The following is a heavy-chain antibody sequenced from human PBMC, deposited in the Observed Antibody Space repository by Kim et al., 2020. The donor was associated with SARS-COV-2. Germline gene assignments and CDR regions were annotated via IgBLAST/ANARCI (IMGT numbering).Heavy chain of an antibody. CDR1: GGSISSSNW. CDR2: NYYNGST. V-gene: IGHV4-4*02. CDR3: SSRGSHLGVDP. J-gene: IGHJ5*02. Sequence: SETLSLTCAVSGGSISSSNWWSWVRHPQGKELEWIGENYYNGSTNYNQPLKSRVTITVEKTKNKFSLKLSSATAADTAAFYYSSRGSHLGVDPWGQGTPV. D-gene: IGHD3-16*01.